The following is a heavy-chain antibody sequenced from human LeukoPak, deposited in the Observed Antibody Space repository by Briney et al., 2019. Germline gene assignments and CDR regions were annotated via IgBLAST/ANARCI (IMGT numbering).Heavy chain of an antibody. D-gene: IGHD6-13*01. Sequence: SRVTISVDTSKNQFSLKLSSVTAADTAVYYCARGRRGSSWPLGYYYYGMDVWGQGTTVTVSS. J-gene: IGHJ6*02. V-gene: IGHV4-34*01. CDR3: ARGRRGSSWPLGYYYYGMDV.